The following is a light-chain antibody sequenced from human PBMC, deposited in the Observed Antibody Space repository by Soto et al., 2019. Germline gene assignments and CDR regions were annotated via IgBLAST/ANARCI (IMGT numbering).Light chain of an antibody. CDR3: QQSYSTPIT. Sequence: DIQMTQSPSSLSASVGDRVTITCRASQNIKNYLNWYQQKPGKAPKLLIYASSSLQSGVPSRFSGSGSGADFILTISSLQSEDFATYYCQQSYSTPITFGQVTRLEIK. CDR2: ASS. J-gene: IGKJ5*01. CDR1: QNIKNY. V-gene: IGKV1-39*01.